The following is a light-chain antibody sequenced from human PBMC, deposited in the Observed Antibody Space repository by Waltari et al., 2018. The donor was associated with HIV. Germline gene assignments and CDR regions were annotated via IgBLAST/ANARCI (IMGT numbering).Light chain of an antibody. CDR3: QQYDNLPLT. Sequence: DIQMTQFPSYLSASEGDRVTTTCQASQDISNYLNWYQQKPGKAPKLLIYDASNLETGVPSSFSGSGSGTDFTFTISILQPEDIATYYCQQYDNLPLTFGPGTKVDIK. CDR2: DAS. CDR1: QDISNY. V-gene: IGKV1-33*01. J-gene: IGKJ3*01.